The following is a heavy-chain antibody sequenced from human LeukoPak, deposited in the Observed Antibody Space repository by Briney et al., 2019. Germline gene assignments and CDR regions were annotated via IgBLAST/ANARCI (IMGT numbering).Heavy chain of an antibody. CDR1: GYSFTSYW. V-gene: IGHV5-51*01. CDR3: ATRKSLRSSVPFDY. D-gene: IGHD4-17*01. Sequence: GESLNISCKGSGYSFTSYWMGWVRAMPGKGLGWIGIIYPGYSESRYSPSFQDKVTILSDKSISTAYLQWSSLKAADAAMYYCATRKSLRSSVPFDYWGQGTLVTVSS. J-gene: IGHJ4*02. CDR2: IYPGYSES.